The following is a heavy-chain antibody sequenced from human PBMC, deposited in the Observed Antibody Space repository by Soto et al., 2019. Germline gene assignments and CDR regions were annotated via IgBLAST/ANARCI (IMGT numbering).Heavy chain of an antibody. Sequence: SETLSLTWTVPGGSISSYYWSWIRQPPGKGLEWIGYIYYSGSTNYNPSLKSRVTISVDTSKNQFSLRLSSVTAADTAVYYCARRDNWFDPWGQGTLVTVSS. CDR2: IYYSGST. CDR1: GGSISSYY. V-gene: IGHV4-59*08. CDR3: ARRDNWFDP. J-gene: IGHJ5*02.